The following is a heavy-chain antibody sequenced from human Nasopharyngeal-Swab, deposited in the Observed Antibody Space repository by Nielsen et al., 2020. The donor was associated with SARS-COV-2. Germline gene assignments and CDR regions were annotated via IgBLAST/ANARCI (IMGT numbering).Heavy chain of an antibody. D-gene: IGHD4-17*01. CDR1: GFTFSDYS. CDR3: VRALNDNGDYVGDY. J-gene: IGHJ4*02. CDR2: ITSSSRYI. Sequence: GESLKISCAASGFTFSDYSMNWVRQTPGKGLAWVSSITSSSRYIYYADSVKGRFTISRDNGKNSLYLQMSSLRAEDTAVYYSVRALNDNGDYVGDYWGQGTLVTVSS. V-gene: IGHV3-21*01.